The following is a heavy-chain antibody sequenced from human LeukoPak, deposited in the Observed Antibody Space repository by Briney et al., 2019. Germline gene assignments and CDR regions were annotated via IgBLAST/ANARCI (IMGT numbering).Heavy chain of an antibody. CDR1: GGSISSYY. CDR3: ARERFGSSSWYYYYMDV. J-gene: IGHJ6*03. D-gene: IGHD6-13*01. V-gene: IGHV4-59*12. Sequence: PSETLSLTCTVSGGSISSYYWSWIRQPPGKGLEWIGYIYYSGSTNYNPSLKSRVTISVDKSKNQFSLKLSSVTAADTAVYYCARERFGSSSWYYYYMDVWGKGTTVTVSS. CDR2: IYYSGST.